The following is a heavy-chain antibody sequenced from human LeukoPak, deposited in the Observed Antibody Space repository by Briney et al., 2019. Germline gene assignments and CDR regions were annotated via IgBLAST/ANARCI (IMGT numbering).Heavy chain of an antibody. Sequence: ASVKVSCKASGYTFTSYDINWVRQAPGQGLEWMGWINPNSGNTGFAQKFLGRVIVTRNTSISTAYMEVSSLRSEDTAVYYCARLSLSMDKIFDYWGQGTLVTVSS. D-gene: IGHD2-2*03. CDR3: ARLSLSMDKIFDY. CDR1: GYTFTSYD. J-gene: IGHJ4*02. V-gene: IGHV1-8*01. CDR2: INPNSGNT.